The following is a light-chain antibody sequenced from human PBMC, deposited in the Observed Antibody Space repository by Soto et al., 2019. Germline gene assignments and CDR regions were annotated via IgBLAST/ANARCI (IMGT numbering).Light chain of an antibody. V-gene: IGKV3-20*01. Sequence: EIVLTHSPDTLSLSPGERATLSCRASLTVRDNYLAWYQQKAGQAPRLVIYGASSRATGIPDRFSASGSGTDFTLTITRLEPEDSAVYFCQQYTGPPTTFGQGTRLEIK. CDR1: LTVRDNY. CDR3: QQYTGPPTT. CDR2: GAS. J-gene: IGKJ5*01.